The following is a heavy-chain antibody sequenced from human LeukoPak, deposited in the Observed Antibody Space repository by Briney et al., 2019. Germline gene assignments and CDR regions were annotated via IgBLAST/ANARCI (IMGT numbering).Heavy chain of an antibody. Sequence: GGSLRLSCVASGFTFSDYYMSWIRQAPGKGLEWVSSISTSSSYIYYADSVKGRFTVSRDNAKKSLFLQMNSLRDEDTAVYYCARQQWLDGAYYFDYWGQGTLVTVSS. CDR2: ISTSSSYI. D-gene: IGHD6-19*01. V-gene: IGHV3-11*06. CDR3: ARQQWLDGAYYFDY. CDR1: GFTFSDYY. J-gene: IGHJ4*02.